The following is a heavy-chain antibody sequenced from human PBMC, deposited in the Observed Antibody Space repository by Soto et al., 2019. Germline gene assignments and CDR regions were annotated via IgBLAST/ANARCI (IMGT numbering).Heavy chain of an antibody. CDR1: GGSISSGGYY. CDR2: IYYSGST. D-gene: IGHD1-26*01. Sequence: PSETLSLTCTVSGGSISSGGYYWSWIRQHPGKGLEWIGYIYYSGSTYYNPSLKSRVTISVDTSKNHFSLTLNSVTAADTAVYYCAGFSTGTYLFDFWGQGALVTVSS. V-gene: IGHV4-31*03. J-gene: IGHJ4*02. CDR3: AGFSTGTYLFDF.